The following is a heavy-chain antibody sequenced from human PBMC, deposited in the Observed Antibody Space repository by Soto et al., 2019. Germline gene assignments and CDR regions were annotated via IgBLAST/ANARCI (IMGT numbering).Heavy chain of an antibody. CDR2: IWYDGSNK. Sequence: PGGSLRLSCAASGLTFRSYGMHWVRQAPGKGLEWVAVIWYDGSNKYYADSVKGRFTISRDNSKNTLYLQMNSLRAEDTAVYYCARGKCKWERPDGRDVWGQGTTVTVSS. CDR3: ARGKCKWERPDGRDV. V-gene: IGHV3-33*01. J-gene: IGHJ6*02. CDR1: GLTFRSYG. D-gene: IGHD1-26*01.